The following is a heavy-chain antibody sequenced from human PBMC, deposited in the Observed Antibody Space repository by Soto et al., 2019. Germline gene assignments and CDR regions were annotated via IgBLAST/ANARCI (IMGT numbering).Heavy chain of an antibody. CDR3: AKDGAPRYCSRSSCHPAGAY. D-gene: IGHD2-15*01. CDR2: ISYDGSHK. V-gene: IGHV3-30*18. CDR1: GFIFSHYG. Sequence: GGSLRLSCAGSGFIFSHYGLHWVRQDPGQGREVVAVISYDGSHKYYADSVKGRFTISRDNSNNMLYLQMDSLRAEDTAVYYCAKDGAPRYCSRSSCHPAGAYWGQGTLVTVSS. J-gene: IGHJ4*02.